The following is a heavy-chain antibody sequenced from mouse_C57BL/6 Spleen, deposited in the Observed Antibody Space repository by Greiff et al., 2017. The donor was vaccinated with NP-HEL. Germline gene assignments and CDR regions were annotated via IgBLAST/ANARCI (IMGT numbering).Heavy chain of an antibody. CDR2: ISDGGSYT. CDR1: GFTFSSYA. D-gene: IGHD2-4*01. Sequence: EVKVVESGGGLVKPGGSLKLSCAASGFTFSSYAMSWVRQTPEKRLEWVATISDGGSYTYYPDNVKGRFTISRDNAKNNLYLQMSHLKSDDTAMYYCARDSDYDDGYAMDYWGQGTSVTVSS. J-gene: IGHJ4*01. CDR3: ARDSDYDDGYAMDY. V-gene: IGHV5-4*01.